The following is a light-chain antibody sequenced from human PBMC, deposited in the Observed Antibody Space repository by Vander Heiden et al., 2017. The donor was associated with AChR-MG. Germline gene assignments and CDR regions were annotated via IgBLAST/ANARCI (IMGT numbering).Light chain of an antibody. V-gene: IGLV7-43*01. CDR3: LLYYGGAQLGV. Sequence: QTVATQEPSITVSPGVPVTRTCASSTRAVTSGYYPNWFQQKPGQAARALIYSASNKHSWTPARFSGSLLGGKAALTLSGVQPEDEDEYYCLLYYGGAQLGVFGGGTKLTVL. CDR1: TRAVTSGYY. J-gene: IGLJ2*01. CDR2: SAS.